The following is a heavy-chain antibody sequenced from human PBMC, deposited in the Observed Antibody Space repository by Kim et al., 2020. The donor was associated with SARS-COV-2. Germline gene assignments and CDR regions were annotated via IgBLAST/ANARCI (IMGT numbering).Heavy chain of an antibody. D-gene: IGHD3-10*01. J-gene: IGHJ6*02. CDR3: VSFGNYYFYNMDV. CDR2: IYYSGGT. CDR1: GGSLTSGSYY. Sequence: SETLSLTCTVSGGSLTSGSYYWGWIRQPPGKGLEWVGTIYYSGGTYYNPSLKSRVTISVDTSKNQFSLKVTSVTAADTAVYYCVSFGNYYFYNMDVWGQG. V-gene: IGHV4-39*01.